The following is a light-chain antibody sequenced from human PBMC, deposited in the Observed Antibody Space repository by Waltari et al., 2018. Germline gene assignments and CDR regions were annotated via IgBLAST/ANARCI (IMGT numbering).Light chain of an antibody. CDR1: SSDVGGYNY. CDR2: EVY. Sequence: QSALTQHPSASGSPGQSVAISCTGTSSDVGGYNYVSWYQQHPGKAPRLMIYEVYKRPSGVPDRFSGSKSGNTASLTVSGLQAEDEADYYCSSYAGRDILVFGGGTRLTVL. CDR3: SSYAGRDILV. V-gene: IGLV2-8*01. J-gene: IGLJ2*01.